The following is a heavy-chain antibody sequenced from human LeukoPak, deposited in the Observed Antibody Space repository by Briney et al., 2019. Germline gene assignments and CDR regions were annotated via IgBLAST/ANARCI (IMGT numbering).Heavy chain of an antibody. CDR1: GFTFSSYS. Sequence: GGSLRLSCAASGFTFSSYSIHWVRQAPGKGLEWVSSISTSSTYIYYADSVKGRFTISRDNAKNSLYLQMNSLRAEDTAVYYCARTGYYYDSSGAPSDAFDIWGQGTMVTVSS. V-gene: IGHV3-21*01. D-gene: IGHD3-22*01. CDR3: ARTGYYYDSSGAPSDAFDI. CDR2: ISTSSTYI. J-gene: IGHJ3*02.